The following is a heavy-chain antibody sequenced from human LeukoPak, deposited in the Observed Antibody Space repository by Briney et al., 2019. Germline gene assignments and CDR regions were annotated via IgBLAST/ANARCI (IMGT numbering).Heavy chain of an antibody. V-gene: IGHV4-34*01. CDR3: ARVGIRKLDY. J-gene: IGHJ4*02. CDR1: GGSFSGYY. Sequence: SETLSLTCAVYGGSFSGYYWSWIRQPPGKGLEWIGETNHSGSTNYNPSLKSRVTISVDTSKNQFSLKLSSVTAADTAVYYCARVGIRKLDYWGQGILVTVSS. CDR2: TNHSGST. D-gene: IGHD1-26*01.